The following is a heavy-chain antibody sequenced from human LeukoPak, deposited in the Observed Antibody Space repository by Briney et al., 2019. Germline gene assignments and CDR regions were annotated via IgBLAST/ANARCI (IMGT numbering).Heavy chain of an antibody. CDR1: GFTLSSYS. J-gene: IGHJ6*03. Sequence: GGSLRLSCAASGFTLSSYSMNWVRQAPGKGLEWVSSISSSSSYIYYADSVKGRFTISRDNAKNLLYLQMNSLRAEDTAVYYCARDGARARGYDFWSGYFYYMDVWGKGTTVTVSS. D-gene: IGHD3-3*01. CDR2: ISSSSSYI. CDR3: ARDGARARGYDFWSGYFYYMDV. V-gene: IGHV3-21*01.